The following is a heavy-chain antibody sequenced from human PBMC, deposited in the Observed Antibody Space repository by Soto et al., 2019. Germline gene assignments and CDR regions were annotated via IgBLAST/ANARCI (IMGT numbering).Heavy chain of an antibody. CDR3: ARGNDYGDYFDY. CDR2: IYYSGRT. V-gene: IGHV4-59*01. CDR1: GGSISSYY. Sequence: LSLTCTVSGGSISSYYWSWIRQPPGKGLEWIGYIYYSGRTNYNPSLKSRVTISVDTSKNQFSLKLSSVTAADTAVYYCARGNDYGDYFDYWGQGTLVTVSS. D-gene: IGHD4-17*01. J-gene: IGHJ4*02.